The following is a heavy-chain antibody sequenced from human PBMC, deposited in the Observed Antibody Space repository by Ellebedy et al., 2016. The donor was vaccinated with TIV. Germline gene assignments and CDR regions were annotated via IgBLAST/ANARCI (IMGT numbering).Heavy chain of an antibody. CDR3: VRAPRGQYYFDY. J-gene: IGHJ4*02. V-gene: IGHV3-33*01. Sequence: GESLKISXAASGFIFSNYGMHWVRQAPGKVLEWAAVIWYDASNKYYADSVKGRFTISRDNSKNTLYLEMNSLRAEDTAVYYCVRAPRGQYYFDYWGQGTLVTVSS. CDR2: IWYDASNK. D-gene: IGHD5-12*01. CDR1: GFIFSNYG.